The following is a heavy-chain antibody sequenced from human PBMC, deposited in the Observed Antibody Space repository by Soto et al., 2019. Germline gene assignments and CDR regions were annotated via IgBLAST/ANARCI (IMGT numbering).Heavy chain of an antibody. D-gene: IGHD6-19*01. V-gene: IGHV3-23*01. CDR2: ITGGGENT. CDR3: AKGRIAVAAPYNWFDP. Sequence: GGSLRLPCAASGFTFSSYAMSWVRQAPGKGLEWVSSITGGGENTHYADSVKGRFTISRDNSKNTLSLQMNRLRVEDTAVYHCAKGRIAVAAPYNWFDPWGQGTLVTVSS. CDR1: GFTFSSYA. J-gene: IGHJ5*02.